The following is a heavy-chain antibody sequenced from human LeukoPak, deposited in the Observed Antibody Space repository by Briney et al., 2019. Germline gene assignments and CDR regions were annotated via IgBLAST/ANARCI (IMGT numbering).Heavy chain of an antibody. CDR1: GFTFSDYY. J-gene: IGHJ4*02. V-gene: IGHV3-11*04. D-gene: IGHD4-17*01. CDR3: ARDGDYHAFDY. Sequence: GGSLRLSCAASGFTFSDYYMSWIRQAPGKGLEWVSYISSSGSTIYYADSVKGRFTISRDNSKNTLYLQMNSLRAEDTAVYYCARDGDYHAFDYWGQGTLVTVSS. CDR2: ISSSGSTI.